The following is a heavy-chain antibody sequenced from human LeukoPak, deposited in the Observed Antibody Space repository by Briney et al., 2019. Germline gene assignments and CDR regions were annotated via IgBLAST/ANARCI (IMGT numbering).Heavy chain of an antibody. D-gene: IGHD3-3*01. Sequence: SQTLSLTCAISGDSVSSNSAAWNWIRQSPSRGLEWLGRTYYKSKWYNEYAVSVKSRIIINPDTSKNQFSLQLDAVTPEDTALYYCARSRDLIPRAFDSWGQGTLVTVSS. J-gene: IGHJ4*02. CDR3: ARSRDLIPRAFDS. CDR1: GDSVSSNSAA. V-gene: IGHV6-1*01. CDR2: TYYKSKWYN.